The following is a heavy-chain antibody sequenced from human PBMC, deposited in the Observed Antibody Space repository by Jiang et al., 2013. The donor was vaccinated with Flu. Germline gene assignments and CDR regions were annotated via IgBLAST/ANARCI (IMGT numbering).Heavy chain of an antibody. CDR2: IIPIFGTI. J-gene: IGHJ6*03. CDR1: GGTFNNYA. D-gene: IGHD3-10*01. Sequence: QLVESGAEVKKPGSSVKVSCKASGGTFNNYAISWVRQAPGQGLEWMGGIIPIFGTIHYVQKFRDRVTITADKATSTAYMELSSLRPEDTAVYFCAREGRYTKDYFYMDVWGEGTTVTVSS. V-gene: IGHV1-69*06. CDR3: AREGRYTKDYFYMDV.